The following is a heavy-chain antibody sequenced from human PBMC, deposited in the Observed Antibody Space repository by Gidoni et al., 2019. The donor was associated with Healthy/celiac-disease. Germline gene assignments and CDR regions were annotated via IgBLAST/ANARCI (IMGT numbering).Heavy chain of an antibody. CDR3: ANRKGTITMNDY. CDR1: GFTFSSYA. J-gene: IGHJ4*02. CDR2: IRGSGGST. Sequence: EVQLLESGGGLVQPGGSLSLSCAASGFTFSSYAMSWVRQAPGKGLEWVSAIRGSGGSTYYADSVKGRFTISRDNSKNTLYLQMNSLRAEDTAVYYCANRKGTITMNDYWGQGTLVTVSS. D-gene: IGHD3-22*01. V-gene: IGHV3-23*01.